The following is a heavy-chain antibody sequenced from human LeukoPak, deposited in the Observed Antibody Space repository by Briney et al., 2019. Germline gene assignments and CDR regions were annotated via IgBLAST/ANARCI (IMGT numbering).Heavy chain of an antibody. Sequence: PSETLSLTCAVYGGSFSGYYWSWIRQPPGKGLEWIGYIYYSGSTNYNPSLKSRVTISVDTSKNQFSLKLSSVTAADTAVYYCARNYDSSGYYSIFDYWGQGTLVTVSS. D-gene: IGHD3-22*01. CDR1: GGSFSGYY. CDR2: IYYSGST. V-gene: IGHV4-59*01. J-gene: IGHJ4*02. CDR3: ARNYDSSGYYSIFDY.